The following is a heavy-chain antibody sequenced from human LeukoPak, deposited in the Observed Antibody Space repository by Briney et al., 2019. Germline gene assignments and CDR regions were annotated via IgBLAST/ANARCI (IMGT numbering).Heavy chain of an antibody. Sequence: NPSETLSLTCTVSGDSISSNSYYWGWIRQPPGKGLEWIGNIYYSGSTYYNPSLKSRVTISVDTSKNQVSMKLTSVTAADTAVYYCARAQGYNYGDYWGQGALVTVSS. CDR3: ARAQGYNYGDY. V-gene: IGHV4-39*07. CDR2: IYYSGST. J-gene: IGHJ4*02. D-gene: IGHD5-18*01. CDR1: GDSISSNSYY.